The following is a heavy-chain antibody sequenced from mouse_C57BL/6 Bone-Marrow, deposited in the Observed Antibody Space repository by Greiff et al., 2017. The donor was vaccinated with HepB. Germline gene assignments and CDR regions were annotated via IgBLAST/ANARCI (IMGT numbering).Heavy chain of an antibody. CDR3: TLMITTKD. CDR1: GFNIKDDY. Sequence: VQLQQSGAELVRPGASVKLSCTASGFNIKDDYMHWVKQRPEQGLEWIGWIDPENGDTEYASKFQGKATITADTSSNTAYLQLSSLTSEDTAVYYCTLMITTKDWGQGTLVTVSA. J-gene: IGHJ3*01. CDR2: IDPENGDT. D-gene: IGHD2-4*01. V-gene: IGHV14-4*01.